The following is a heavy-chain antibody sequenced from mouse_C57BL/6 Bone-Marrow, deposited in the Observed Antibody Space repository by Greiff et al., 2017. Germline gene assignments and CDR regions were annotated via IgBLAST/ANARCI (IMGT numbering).Heavy chain of an antibody. V-gene: IGHV1-64*01. D-gene: IGHD2-14*01. CDR1: GYTFSSYW. Sequence: VQLQQSGAELVQPGASVKLSCKASGYTFSSYWMYWVKQRPGQGLEWIGMIHPNSGSTNYNETFKGKATLTGDKSSSTAYMRLSSLTAEDTDVYYRARSEYYRAMDYWGQGTSVTVSS. J-gene: IGHJ4*01. CDR2: IHPNSGST. CDR3: ARSEYYRAMDY.